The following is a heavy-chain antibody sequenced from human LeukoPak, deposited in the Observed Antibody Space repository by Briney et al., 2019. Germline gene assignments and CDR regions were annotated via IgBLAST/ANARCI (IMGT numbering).Heavy chain of an antibody. J-gene: IGHJ4*02. Sequence: GGSLRLSCAASGFTFSNYGMSWVRQAPGKGLEWVSAISGSGGSTYYADSVKGRFTISRDNSKNTLYLQMNSLRAEDTAVYYCSNNRRTGRSDWGQGTLVTVSS. CDR3: SNNRRTGRSD. CDR2: ISGSGGST. D-gene: IGHD3-10*01. V-gene: IGHV3-23*01. CDR1: GFTFSNYG.